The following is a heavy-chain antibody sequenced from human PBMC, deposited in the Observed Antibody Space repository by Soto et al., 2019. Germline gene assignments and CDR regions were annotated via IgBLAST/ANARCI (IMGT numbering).Heavy chain of an antibody. V-gene: IGHV3-7*01. CDR2: IKQDGSEK. CDR1: GFTFSSYW. Sequence: GSLRLSCAASGFTFSSYWMSWVRQAPGKGLEWVANIKQDGSEKYYVDSVKGRFTISRDNAKNSLYLQMNSLRAEDTAVYYCARDDYIWGSHYYFDYWGQGTLVTVSS. D-gene: IGHD3-16*01. J-gene: IGHJ4*02. CDR3: ARDDYIWGSHYYFDY.